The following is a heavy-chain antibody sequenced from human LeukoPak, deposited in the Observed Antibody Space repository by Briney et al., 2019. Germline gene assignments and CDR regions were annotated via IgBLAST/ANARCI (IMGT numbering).Heavy chain of an antibody. CDR1: GFTFSSYA. D-gene: IGHD2-21*02. CDR2: IKSKTDGGTT. Sequence: GGSLRLSCAASGFTFSSYAMSWVRQAPGKGLEWVGRIKSKTDGGTTDYAAPVKGRFTISRDDSKNTLYLQMNSLKTEDTAVYYCTKGHIVVVTAIHPSYYFDYWGQGTLVTVSS. V-gene: IGHV3-15*01. J-gene: IGHJ4*02. CDR3: TKGHIVVVTAIHPSYYFDY.